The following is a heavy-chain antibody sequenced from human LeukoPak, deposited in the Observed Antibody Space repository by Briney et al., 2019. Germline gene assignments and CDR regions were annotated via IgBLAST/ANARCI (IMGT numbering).Heavy chain of an antibody. CDR1: GFTFSSYN. CDR2: ISSSSSYI. Sequence: GGSLRLSCAASGFTFSSYNMHWVRQAPGKGLEWVSSISSSSSYIYYADSVKGRFTISRDSAKNSLYLQMNSLRAEDTAVYYCARDTAAGTPEWSDYWGQGTLVTVSS. D-gene: IGHD6-13*01. J-gene: IGHJ4*02. V-gene: IGHV3-21*01. CDR3: ARDTAAGTPEWSDY.